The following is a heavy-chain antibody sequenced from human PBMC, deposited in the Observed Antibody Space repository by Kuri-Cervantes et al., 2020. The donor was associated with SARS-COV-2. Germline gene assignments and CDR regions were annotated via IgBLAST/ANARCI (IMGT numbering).Heavy chain of an antibody. D-gene: IGHD1-26*01. J-gene: IGHJ6*03. Sequence: GGSLRLSCAASGFTFSSYAMSWVRQAPGKGLEWVSAISGSGGSTYYADSVKGRFTISRDNSKNTLYLQMNSLRAEDTAVYYCAKASLVGYYYYYMDVLGKGTTVTVSS. V-gene: IGHV3-23*01. CDR2: ISGSGGST. CDR1: GFTFSSYA. CDR3: AKASLVGYYYYYMDV.